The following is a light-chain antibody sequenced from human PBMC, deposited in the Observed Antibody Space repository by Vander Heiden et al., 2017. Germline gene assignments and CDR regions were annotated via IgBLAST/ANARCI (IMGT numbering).Light chain of an antibody. CDR3: QTWDNSTAI. CDR1: KLGDKF. CDR2: QDD. J-gene: IGLJ2*01. V-gene: IGLV3-1*01. Sequence: SYDLTQPPSVSVSPGQTASIPCSGDKLGDKFTCWYQQTPGQSPVLVLYQDDKRPSGIPERFSGSNSGNTATLTISGTQAMDEADYYCQTWDNSTAIFGGGTKLTVL.